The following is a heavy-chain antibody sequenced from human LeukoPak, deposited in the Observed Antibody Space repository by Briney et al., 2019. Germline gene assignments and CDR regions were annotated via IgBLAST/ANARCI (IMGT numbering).Heavy chain of an antibody. Sequence: GGSLRLSCAASGFTFSSYSMNWVRHAPGKGLEWVSSISSSSSYIYYADSVKGRFTISRDNSKNTLYLQMNSLRAEDTAVYYCARDANSGRVPHWYFDLWGRGTLVTVSS. CDR1: GFTFSSYS. CDR3: ARDANSGRVPHWYFDL. D-gene: IGHD5-12*01. CDR2: ISSSSSYI. V-gene: IGHV3-21*01. J-gene: IGHJ2*01.